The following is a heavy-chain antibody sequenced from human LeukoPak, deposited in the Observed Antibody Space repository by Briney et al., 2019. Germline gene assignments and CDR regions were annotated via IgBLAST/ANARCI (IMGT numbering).Heavy chain of an antibody. V-gene: IGHV3-21*01. CDR2: ISSSSSYM. CDR1: GFTFSSYS. CDR3: ARESESYDSSGSTFKY. D-gene: IGHD3-22*01. J-gene: IGHJ4*02. Sequence: PGGSLRLSCAASGFTFSSYSMNWVRQAPGKGLEWVSSISSSSSYMYYADSVKGRFTISRDNAKNSLYLQMNSLRAEDTAVYYCARESESYDSSGSTFKYWGQGTLVTVSS.